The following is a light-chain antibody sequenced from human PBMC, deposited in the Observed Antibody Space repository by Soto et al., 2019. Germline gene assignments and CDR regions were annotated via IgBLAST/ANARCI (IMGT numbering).Light chain of an antibody. Sequence: IALTQSPGTLSLSPGERVTLSCRASQSISRNYLAWYQQKPGQSPRLLIYGASSRATGIPVRFSGSGSGTEFTLTISSLQSEDFAVYYCQQYNNWPFITFGQGTRLEIK. CDR1: QSISRN. J-gene: IGKJ5*01. V-gene: IGKV3-15*01. CDR3: QQYNNWPFIT. CDR2: GAS.